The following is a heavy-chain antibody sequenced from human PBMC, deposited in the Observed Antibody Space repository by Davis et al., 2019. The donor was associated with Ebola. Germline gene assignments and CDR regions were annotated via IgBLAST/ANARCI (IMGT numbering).Heavy chain of an antibody. J-gene: IGHJ4*02. CDR3: TRQAPFDY. V-gene: IGHV7-4-1*02. CDR1: GDTFSTYA. CDR2: IDTNTGHP. Sequence: ASVKVSCKASGDTFSTYAINWIRQAPGQGLEWLGWIDTNTGHPTYAQGFTGRLALSLDTSVSTAYLQISSLKTEDTAVYFCTRQAPFDYWGRGTLVTVSA.